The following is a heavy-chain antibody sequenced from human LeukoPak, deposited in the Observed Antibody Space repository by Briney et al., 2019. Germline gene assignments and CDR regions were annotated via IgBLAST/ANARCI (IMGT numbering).Heavy chain of an antibody. CDR3: AKRYCGSTSCPSPFYFFDY. J-gene: IGHJ4*02. CDR2: ILGSGSSI. CDR1: GSSFGGYA. V-gene: IGHV3-23*01. Sequence: PGGSLRLSCAASGSSFGGYAMNWVRQAPGKGLEWVSSILGSGSSIYYADSVKGRFTISRDNSKNTLYLQMNSLRAEDTAIYYCAKRYCGSTSCPSPFYFFDYWGQGTLVTVSS. D-gene: IGHD2-2*01.